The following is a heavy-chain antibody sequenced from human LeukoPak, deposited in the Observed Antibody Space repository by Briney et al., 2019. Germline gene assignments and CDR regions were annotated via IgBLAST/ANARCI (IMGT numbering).Heavy chain of an antibody. V-gene: IGHV1-18*04. CDR1: GYTFVTYG. J-gene: IGHJ3*02. Sequence: ASVKVSCKASGYTFVTYGISWVRQAPGQGLEWMGRISSYNGNTEYAQKFQGRVTMTTDTSTSTAYMQVRSLRSDDTAVYYCAGDYYGSGSYYDMDAFDIWGQGTMVTVSS. CDR2: ISSYNGNT. D-gene: IGHD3-10*01. CDR3: AGDYYGSGSYYDMDAFDI.